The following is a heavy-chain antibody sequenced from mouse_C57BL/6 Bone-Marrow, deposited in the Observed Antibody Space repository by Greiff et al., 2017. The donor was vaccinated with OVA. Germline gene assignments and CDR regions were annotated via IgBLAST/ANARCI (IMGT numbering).Heavy chain of an antibody. D-gene: IGHD2-5*01. CDR1: GYTFTDYE. V-gene: IGHV1-15*01. CDR2: IDPETGGT. J-gene: IGHJ2*01. CDR3: TRSYSNYGDFDQ. Sequence: VQLQQSGAELVRPGASVTLSCKASGYTFTDYEMHWVKQTPVHGLEWIGAIDPETGGTAYNQKFKGKAILTADKSSSTTYMEIRSLTSEDSGVYYCTRSYSNYGDFDQGGQGTTLTVSS.